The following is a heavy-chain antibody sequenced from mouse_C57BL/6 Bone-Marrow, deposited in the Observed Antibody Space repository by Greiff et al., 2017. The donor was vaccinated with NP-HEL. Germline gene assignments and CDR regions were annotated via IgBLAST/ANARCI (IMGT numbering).Heavy chain of an antibody. CDR1: GYTFTDYY. D-gene: IGHD2-1*01. CDR2: INPNNGGT. V-gene: IGHV1-26*01. J-gene: IGHJ1*03. Sequence: VQLQQSGPELVKPGASVKISCKASGYTFTDYYMNWVKQSHGKSLEWIGDINPNNGGTSYNQKFKGKATLTVDKSSSTAYMELRSLTSEDSAVYYCAREGNHWYFDVWGTGTTVTVSS. CDR3: AREGNHWYFDV.